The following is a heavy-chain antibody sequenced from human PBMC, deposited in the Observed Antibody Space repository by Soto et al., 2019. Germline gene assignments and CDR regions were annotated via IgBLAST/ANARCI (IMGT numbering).Heavy chain of an antibody. Sequence: QVQLVQSGAEVKKPGASVKVSCRASGYTFTGYYMHWVRQAPGQGLEWMGWINPNSGGTNYAQKFQGGVTMTRDTATSTAYMELSRLRSYVTAVYYCARDSLGTTGTTYVEYWGQVALVTVSS. D-gene: IGHD1-1*01. V-gene: IGHV1-2*02. CDR3: ARDSLGTTGTTYVEY. CDR1: GYTFTGYY. J-gene: IGHJ4*02. CDR2: INPNSGGT.